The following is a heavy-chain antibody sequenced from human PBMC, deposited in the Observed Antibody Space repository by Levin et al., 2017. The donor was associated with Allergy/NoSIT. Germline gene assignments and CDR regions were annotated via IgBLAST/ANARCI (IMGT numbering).Heavy chain of an antibody. CDR1: GFSLSTSGVG. J-gene: IGHJ4*02. V-gene: IGHV2-5*02. Sequence: GSGPTLVKPTQTLTLTCTFSGFSLSTSGVGVGWIRQPPGKTLEWLVFIYWDDDKRYNPSLKSRLTITKDSPNNQVVLTMTNVDPMDTATYFCAHRRLSGASWNEGYFDYWGQGILVTVSS. CDR3: AHRRLSGASWNEGYFDY. D-gene: IGHD1-1*01. CDR2: IYWDDDK.